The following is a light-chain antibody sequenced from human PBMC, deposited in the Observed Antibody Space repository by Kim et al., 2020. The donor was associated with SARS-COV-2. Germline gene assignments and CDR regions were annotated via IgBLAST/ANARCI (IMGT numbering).Light chain of an antibody. J-gene: IGLJ3*02. V-gene: IGLV1-44*01. CDR3: ATWDDSLNGWV. CDR2: TNN. CDR1: SSNIGSNT. Sequence: QSVLTQPPSASGTPGQRVTISCSGGSSNIGSNTVSWYQQLPATAPKLLIYTNNQRPSGVPDRFSGSKSGTLASLAISGLQSADEADYYCATWDDSLNGWVFGGGTQLTVL.